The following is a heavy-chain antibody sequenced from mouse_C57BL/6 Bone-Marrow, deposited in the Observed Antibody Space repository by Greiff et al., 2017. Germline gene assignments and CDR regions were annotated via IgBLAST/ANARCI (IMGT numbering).Heavy chain of an antibody. CDR1: GYTFTSYW. CDR2: IDPSASYT. Sequence: QVQLQQSGAELVMPGASVKLSCKASGYTFTSYWMHWVKQRPGQGLEWIGEIDPSASYTNYNQKFKGKSTLTVDKSSSTAYMQLSSLTSEDSAVYYCARDYGSSFYAMDYWGQGTSVTVSS. CDR3: ARDYGSSFYAMDY. V-gene: IGHV1-69*01. J-gene: IGHJ4*01. D-gene: IGHD1-1*01.